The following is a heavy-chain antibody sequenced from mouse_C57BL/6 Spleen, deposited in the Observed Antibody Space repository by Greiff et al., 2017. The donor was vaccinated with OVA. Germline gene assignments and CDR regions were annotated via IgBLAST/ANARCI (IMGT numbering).Heavy chain of an antibody. CDR2: ISSGGSYT. J-gene: IGHJ4*01. CDR3: ARLLSHAMDY. Sequence: EVKLVESGGDLVKPGGSLKLSCAASGFTFSSYGMSWVRQTPDKRLEWVATISSGGSYTYYPDSVKGRFTISRDNAKNTLYLQMSSLKSEDTAMYYCARLLSHAMDYWGQGTSVTVSS. CDR1: GFTFSSYG. V-gene: IGHV5-6*01.